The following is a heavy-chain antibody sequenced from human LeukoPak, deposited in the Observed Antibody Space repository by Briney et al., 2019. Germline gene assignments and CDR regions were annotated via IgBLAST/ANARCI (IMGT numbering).Heavy chain of an antibody. V-gene: IGHV4-59*08. D-gene: IGHD4-17*01. CDR2: IYYSGST. Sequence: SETLSLTCTVSGGSISSHYWSWIRQPPGKGLDWIGYIYYSGSTNYNPSLKSRVTTSVDTSKNQFSLKLSSVTAADTAIYYCARLDYGYSYVFDYWGQGTLVTVSS. J-gene: IGHJ4*02. CDR1: GGSISSHY. CDR3: ARLDYGYSYVFDY.